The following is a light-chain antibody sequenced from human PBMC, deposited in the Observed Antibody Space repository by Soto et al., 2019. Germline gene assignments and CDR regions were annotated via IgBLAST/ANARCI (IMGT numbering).Light chain of an antibody. Sequence: IQLTHSPSSLSTSVGDRVTITCRASQGISSFLAWYQQKPGKGPKLLIYVASTLQSGVPSRFSGSGSGTDFTLTISSLQPEDFATYYCQQLNSYPLTFGGGTKVDIK. CDR1: QGISSF. J-gene: IGKJ4*01. CDR3: QQLNSYPLT. V-gene: IGKV1-9*01. CDR2: VAS.